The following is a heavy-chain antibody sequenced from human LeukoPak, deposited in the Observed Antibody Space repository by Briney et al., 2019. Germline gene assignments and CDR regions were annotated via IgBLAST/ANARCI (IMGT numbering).Heavy chain of an antibody. J-gene: IGHJ6*03. V-gene: IGHV1-8*01. CDR2: MNPNSGNT. CDR3: ARGQEPYYYYYYMDV. Sequence: ASVKVSCKASGYTFTSYDINWVRQATGQGLEWMGWMNPNSGNTGYAQKFQGRVTMTRNTSISTAYMELSSLRSEDTAVYYCARGQEPYYYYYYMDVWGRGTTVTVSS. CDR1: GYTFTSYD. D-gene: IGHD1-14*01.